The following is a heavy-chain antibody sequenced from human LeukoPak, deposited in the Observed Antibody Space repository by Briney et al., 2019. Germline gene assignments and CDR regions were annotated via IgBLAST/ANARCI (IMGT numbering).Heavy chain of an antibody. V-gene: IGHV3-30*18. D-gene: IGHD3-10*01. Sequence: GGSLRLSCAASGFTFSSYGMHWVRQAPGKGLEWVAVISYDGSNKYYADSVKGRFTISRDNSKNTLYLQMNSLRAEDTAVYYCAKDLYYYGSGSHYFDYWGQGTLVTVSS. CDR1: GFTFSSYG. J-gene: IGHJ4*02. CDR3: AKDLYYYGSGSHYFDY. CDR2: ISYDGSNK.